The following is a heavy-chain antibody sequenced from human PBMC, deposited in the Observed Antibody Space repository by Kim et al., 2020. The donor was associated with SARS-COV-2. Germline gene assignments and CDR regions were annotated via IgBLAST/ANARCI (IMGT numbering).Heavy chain of an antibody. V-gene: IGHV4-61*02. D-gene: IGHD4-17*01. CDR1: GGSISSGSYF. CDR3: ARESWNTVTTGGDY. J-gene: IGHJ4*02. CDR2: IYISGTT. Sequence: SETLSLTCTVSGGSISSGSYFWSWIRQPAGKGLEWIVRIYISGTTNYNPSLQSRVTISVDTSKNQFSLKLTSVTAADTAVYYCARESWNTVTTGGDYWGQGTLVTVSS.